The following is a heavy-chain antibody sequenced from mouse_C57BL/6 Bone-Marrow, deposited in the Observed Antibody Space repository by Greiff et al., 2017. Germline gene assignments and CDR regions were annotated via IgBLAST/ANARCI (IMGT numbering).Heavy chain of an antibody. Sequence: VQLQQSGAELVRPGASVKLSCTASGFNIKDDYMHWVKQRPEQGLEWIGWIDPENGDTEYASKFQGKATITADTSSHTAYLQRSSLTSKDTAVYYCTTRDGAWFAYWRQGTLVTVSA. CDR1: GFNIKDDY. J-gene: IGHJ3*01. CDR3: TTRDGAWFAY. CDR2: IDPENGDT. D-gene: IGHD3-3*01. V-gene: IGHV14-4*01.